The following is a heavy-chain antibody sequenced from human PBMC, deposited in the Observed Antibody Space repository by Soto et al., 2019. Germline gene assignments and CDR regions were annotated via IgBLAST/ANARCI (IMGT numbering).Heavy chain of an antibody. J-gene: IGHJ3*02. CDR2: IYYSGNT. CDR3: ARRMKDSSSAGGFDI. D-gene: IGHD3-22*01. Sequence: QLQLQESGPGLAKPSETLSLTCTVSGGSISSSSYFWDWIRQPPGKALEWIGSIYYSGNTYYNPRLKSRVTVYVDRSKNQFSLKLSSVTAADTALYYCARRMKDSSSAGGFDIWGQGTMVTVSS. CDR1: GGSISSSSYF. V-gene: IGHV4-39*01.